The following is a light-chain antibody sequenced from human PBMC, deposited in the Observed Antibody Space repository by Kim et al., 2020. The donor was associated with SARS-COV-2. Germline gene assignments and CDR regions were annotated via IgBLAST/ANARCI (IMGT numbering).Light chain of an antibody. CDR1: NSNIGVNT. J-gene: IGLJ3*02. V-gene: IGLV1-44*01. CDR2: RNN. Sequence: ELTQPPSASGTPGQRVTISCSGSNSNIGVNTVNWYQQFPGTAPKLLIYRNNQRPSGVPDRFSGSKSGTSASLALNGLLSEDEADYYCATWDDSLNAWVFGGGTQLTVL. CDR3: ATWDDSLNAWV.